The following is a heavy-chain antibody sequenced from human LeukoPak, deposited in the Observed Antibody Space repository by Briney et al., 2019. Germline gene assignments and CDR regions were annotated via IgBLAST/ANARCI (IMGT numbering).Heavy chain of an antibody. CDR3: ATGDYDILTGYYPRYYYYGMDV. Sequence: SETLSLTCTVSGYSISSGYYWGWIRQPPGKGLEWIGSIYHSGSTYYNPSLKSRVTISVDTSKNQFSLKLSSVTAADTAVYYCATGDYDILTGYYPRYYYYGMDVWGQGTTVTVSS. CDR1: GYSISSGYY. V-gene: IGHV4-38-2*02. J-gene: IGHJ6*02. CDR2: IYHSGST. D-gene: IGHD3-9*01.